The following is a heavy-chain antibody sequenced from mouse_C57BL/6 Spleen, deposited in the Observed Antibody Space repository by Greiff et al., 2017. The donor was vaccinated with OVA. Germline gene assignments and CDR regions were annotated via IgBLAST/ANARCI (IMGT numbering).Heavy chain of an antibody. CDR2: IRLKSDNSAT. CDR3: TRTGTAMDY. CDR1: GFTFSNYW. V-gene: IGHV6-3*01. D-gene: IGHD4-1*01. J-gene: IGHJ4*01. Sequence: EVQLVESGGGLVQPGGSMKLSCVASGFTFSNYWMNWVRQSPEKGLEWVAQIRLKSDNSATHYADSVKGRFTISSDDSKSSVYLQMNNLRAKDTGIYYCTRTGTAMDYWGQGTSVTVSS.